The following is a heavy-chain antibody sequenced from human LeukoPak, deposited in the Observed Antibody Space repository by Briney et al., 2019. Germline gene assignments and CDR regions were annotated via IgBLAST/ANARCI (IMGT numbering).Heavy chain of an antibody. J-gene: IGHJ2*01. Sequence: SETLSLTCTVSGGSVSSDYWNWIRQPPGKELEWIGFINYSGSTNYRPSFESRATMSRDTSKNQFSLKLSSVTAADTAVYYCARVLRTYDRSGLYFWYFDLWGRGALVTVSS. CDR1: GGSVSSDY. CDR2: INYSGST. CDR3: ARVLRTYDRSGLYFWYFDL. V-gene: IGHV4-59*02. D-gene: IGHD3-22*01.